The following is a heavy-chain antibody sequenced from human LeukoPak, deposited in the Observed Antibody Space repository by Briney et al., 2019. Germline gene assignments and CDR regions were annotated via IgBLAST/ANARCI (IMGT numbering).Heavy chain of an antibody. CDR2: IYPGDSDT. J-gene: IGHJ5*02. D-gene: IGHD5-12*01. CDR3: ARLVATLRGWFDP. CDR1: GYSFTSYW. Sequence: GESLKISCKGSGYSFTSYWIGWVRQMPGKGLEWMGIIYPGDSDTRYSPSFQGQVTISADKSISTAYLKWSSLKASDTAMYYCARLVATLRGWFDPWGQGTLVTVSS. V-gene: IGHV5-51*01.